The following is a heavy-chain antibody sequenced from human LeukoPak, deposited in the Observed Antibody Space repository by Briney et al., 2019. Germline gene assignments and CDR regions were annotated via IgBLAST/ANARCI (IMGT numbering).Heavy chain of an antibody. CDR2: ISSSGSTI. CDR1: GFTFSDYY. CDR3: ARAVGYCSGGSCYGGYDY. V-gene: IGHV3-11*01. Sequence: GGSLRLSCAASGFTFSDYYMSWIRQAPGKGLEWVSYISSSGSTIYYADSVKGRFTISRDNAKNSLYLQMSSLRAEDTAVYYCARAVGYCSGGSCYGGYDYWGQGTLVTVSS. J-gene: IGHJ4*02. D-gene: IGHD2-15*01.